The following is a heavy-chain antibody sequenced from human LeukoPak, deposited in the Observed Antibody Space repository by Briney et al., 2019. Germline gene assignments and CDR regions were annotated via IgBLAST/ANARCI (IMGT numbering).Heavy chain of an antibody. J-gene: IGHJ4*02. CDR2: ISWNSGST. V-gene: IGHV3-9*01. CDR3: AKAAGYSSSWYYFDY. Sequence: GRSLRLSCAASGFTFDDYAMHWVRQAPGKGLEWVSGISWNSGSTGYADSVKGRFTISRDNAKSSLYLQMNSLRAEDAALYYCAKAAGYSSSWYYFDYWGQGTLVTVSS. CDR1: GFTFDDYA. D-gene: IGHD6-13*01.